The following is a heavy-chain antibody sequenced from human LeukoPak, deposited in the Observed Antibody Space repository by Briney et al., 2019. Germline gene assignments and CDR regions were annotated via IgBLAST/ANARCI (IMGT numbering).Heavy chain of an antibody. CDR2: INHSGST. Sequence: PSETLSLTCAVYGGSFSGYYWSWIRQPPGKGLEWFGEINHSGSTNYNPSLKSRVTISVDTSKKQFSLKLSSVTAADTAVYYCARWGYCSSTRCYTGYYYYMDVWGKGTTVTVSS. CDR3: ARWGYCSSTRCYTGYYYYMDV. CDR1: GGSFSGYY. J-gene: IGHJ6*03. D-gene: IGHD2-2*01. V-gene: IGHV4-34*01.